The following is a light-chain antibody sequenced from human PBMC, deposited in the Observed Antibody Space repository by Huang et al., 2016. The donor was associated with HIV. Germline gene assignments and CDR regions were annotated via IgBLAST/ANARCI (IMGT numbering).Light chain of an antibody. J-gene: IGKJ1*01. Sequence: EVVMTQSPATLSVSPGENATLSCRASQSVSDKLAWYQQKPGQAPRLLLYGASTRATGVPARFSGGGSETEFTLTISSLQSEDFGVYHCQQYNDWPPWTFGQGTKVEIK. CDR1: QSVSDK. V-gene: IGKV3-15*01. CDR2: GAS. CDR3: QQYNDWPPWT.